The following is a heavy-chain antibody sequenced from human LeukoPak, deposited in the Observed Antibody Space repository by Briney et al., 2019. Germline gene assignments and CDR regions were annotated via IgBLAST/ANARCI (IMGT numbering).Heavy chain of an antibody. CDR2: IKQDGSEK. CDR3: ARDTSYYYGSGGFDY. CDR1: GFTFSNYD. J-gene: IGHJ4*02. Sequence: GGSLRLSCAASGFTFSNYDMNWVRQAPGKGLEWVANIKQDGSEKYYVDSVKGRFTISRDNAKNSLYLQMNSLRAEDTAVYYCARDTSYYYGSGGFDYWGQGTLVTVSS. V-gene: IGHV3-7*01. D-gene: IGHD3-10*01.